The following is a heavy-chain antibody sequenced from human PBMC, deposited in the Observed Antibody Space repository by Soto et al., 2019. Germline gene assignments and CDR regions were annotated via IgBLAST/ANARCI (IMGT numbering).Heavy chain of an antibody. CDR1: GFTFSSYA. Sequence: EVQLLESGGGLVQPGGSLRLSCAASGFTFSSYAMSWVRQAPGKGLEWVSALSGSGGSTYYADSVKGRFTISRDNSKNQLYLQMKSLRAEDTAVYYCAKYGDGHKNYYGMDVWGQGTTVTVSS. V-gene: IGHV3-23*01. CDR3: AKYGDGHKNYYGMDV. J-gene: IGHJ6*02. CDR2: LSGSGGST. D-gene: IGHD3-10*01.